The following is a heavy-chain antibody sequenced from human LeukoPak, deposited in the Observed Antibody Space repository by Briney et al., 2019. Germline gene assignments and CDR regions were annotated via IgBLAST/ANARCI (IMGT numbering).Heavy chain of an antibody. J-gene: IGHJ4*02. V-gene: IGHV3-23*01. Sequence: GGSLRLSCATSGFTFNNYAMSWVRQAPGKGLEWVSGISAYAASTYYADSVKGRFTISRDNSKNTVYLQMKSLRVEDTAVYYCARGSDRGSSYFHSLHSWGQGTLVTVSP. CDR1: GFTFNNYA. D-gene: IGHD3-22*01. CDR2: ISAYAAST. CDR3: ARGSDRGSSYFHSLHS.